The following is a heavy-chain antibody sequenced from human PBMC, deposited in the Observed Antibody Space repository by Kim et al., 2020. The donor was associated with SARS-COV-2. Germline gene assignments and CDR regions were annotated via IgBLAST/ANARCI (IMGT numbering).Heavy chain of an antibody. V-gene: IGHV3-9*01. Sequence: LSLTCAASGFTFDDYAMHWVRQAPGKGLEWVSGISWNSGSIGYADSVKGRFTISRDNAKNSLYLQMNSLRAEDTALYYCAKDDLSDSSGQSNPWGQGTLVTVSS. J-gene: IGHJ5*02. CDR3: AKDDLSDSSGQSNP. CDR1: GFTFDDYA. CDR2: ISWNSGSI. D-gene: IGHD3-22*01.